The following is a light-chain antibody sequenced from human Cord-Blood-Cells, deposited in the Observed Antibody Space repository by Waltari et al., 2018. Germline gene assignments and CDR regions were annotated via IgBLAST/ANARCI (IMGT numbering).Light chain of an antibody. CDR3: QQYNNWPPRHT. V-gene: IGKV3-15*01. CDR2: GAS. Sequence: EIVMTQSPATLSVSPGERATLSCRASQSVSSNLARYQQQPGPAPRLLIYGASTRATGIPARFSGSGSGTEFPLTISSLQSEDFAVYYCQQYNNWPPRHTFGPGTKVDIK. CDR1: QSVSSN. J-gene: IGKJ3*01.